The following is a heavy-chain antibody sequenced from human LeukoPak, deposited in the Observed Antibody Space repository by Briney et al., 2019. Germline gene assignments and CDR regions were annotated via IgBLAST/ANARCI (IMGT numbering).Heavy chain of an antibody. CDR2: IYYSGST. Sequence: SETLSLTCTVSGGSISSGGYYWSWTRQHPGKGLEWIGYIYYSGSTYYNPSLKSRVTISVDTSKNQFSLKLSSVTAADTAVYYCARGYPNPYYDFWSGYSYGMDVWGQGTTVTVSS. D-gene: IGHD3-3*01. CDR3: ARGYPNPYYDFWSGYSYGMDV. J-gene: IGHJ6*02. V-gene: IGHV4-31*03. CDR1: GGSISSGGYY.